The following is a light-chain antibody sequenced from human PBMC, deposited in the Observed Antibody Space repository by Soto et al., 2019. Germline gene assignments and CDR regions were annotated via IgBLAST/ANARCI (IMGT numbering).Light chain of an antibody. J-gene: IGLJ3*02. CDR2: TSN. V-gene: IGLV1-44*01. CDR1: SSNIGSHI. CDR3: ASWDGSLQTWV. Sequence: QSVLTQPPSASGTPGQRVTISCSGSSSNIGSHIVNWYQHLPGTAPKLLIYTSNQRPSGVPDRFSDSKSGTSASLAISGLQSEDEADYYCASWDGSLQTWVFGGGTKLTVL.